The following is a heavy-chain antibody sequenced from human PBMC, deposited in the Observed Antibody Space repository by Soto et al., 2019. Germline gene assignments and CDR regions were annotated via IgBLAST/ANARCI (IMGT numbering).Heavy chain of an antibody. D-gene: IGHD3-3*01. Sequence: QVQLVQSGAEVKKPGASVKVSCKASGYTFTSYGISWVRQAPGQGLEWMGWISAYNGNTNYAQKVQGRGTMTTDTTTNKAYMELRGLRSDGTAVYYCAGVPLDTIFGVVIIPVDYFYGMDVW. CDR3: AGVPLDTIFGVVIIPVDYFYGMDV. V-gene: IGHV1-18*04. J-gene: IGHJ6*01. CDR1: GYTFTSYG. CDR2: ISAYNGNT.